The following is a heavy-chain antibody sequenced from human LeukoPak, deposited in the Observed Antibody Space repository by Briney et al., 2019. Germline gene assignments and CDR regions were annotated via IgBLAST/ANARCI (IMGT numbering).Heavy chain of an antibody. J-gene: IGHJ4*02. CDR3: ARDQTPFY. CDR2: ISSFSGTI. Sequence: GGSLRLSCVASGITFSSYSMNWVRQAPGKGLEWVSYISSFSGTINYADSVKGRFTISRDNAKNSLYLQMNSLRDEDTAVYYCARDQTPFYWGQGSLVTVSS. V-gene: IGHV3-48*02. CDR1: GITFSSYS. D-gene: IGHD2-15*01.